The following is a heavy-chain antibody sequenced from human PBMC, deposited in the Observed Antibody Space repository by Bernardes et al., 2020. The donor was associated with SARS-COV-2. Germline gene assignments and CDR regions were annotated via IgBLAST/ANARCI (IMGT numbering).Heavy chain of an antibody. CDR1: GFTFRSYA. CDR2: ISGSGGST. V-gene: IGHV3-23*01. Sequence: GWSLRLSCAASGFTFRSYAMSWVRQAPGKGLEWVSAISGSGGSTYYADSVKGRFTISRDNSKNTLYLQMNSLRAEDTAVYYCAKGGPAGTIFGVVIIEDGFDIWGQGTMVTVSS. J-gene: IGHJ3*02. D-gene: IGHD3-3*01. CDR3: AKGGPAGTIFGVVIIEDGFDI.